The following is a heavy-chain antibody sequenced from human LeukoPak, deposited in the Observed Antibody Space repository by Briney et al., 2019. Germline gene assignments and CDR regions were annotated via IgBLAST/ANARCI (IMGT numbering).Heavy chain of an antibody. CDR3: AKATGYHYDSSGIDY. Sequence: GGSLRLSCAASGFTFSSYWMSWVRQAPGKGLEWVANIKQDGSEKYYVDSVKGRFTISRDNAKNSLYLQMNSLRDEDTALYYCAKATGYHYDSSGIDYWGQGTLVTVSS. D-gene: IGHD3-22*01. J-gene: IGHJ4*02. V-gene: IGHV3-7*03. CDR1: GFTFSSYW. CDR2: IKQDGSEK.